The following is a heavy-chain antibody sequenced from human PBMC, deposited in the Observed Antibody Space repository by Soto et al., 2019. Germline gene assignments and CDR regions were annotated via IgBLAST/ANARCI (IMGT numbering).Heavy chain of an antibody. Sequence: QVQLQESGPGLVKPSQTLSLTCTVSGGSISSGDYYWSWLRQHPGKGLEWIGYIYYSGSTYYNPSLNSRVTISVDTSKNHFSLKLSSVTAADTAVYYCARWWSGSRQGFDPWGQGTLVTVSS. V-gene: IGHV4-31*03. D-gene: IGHD3-3*01. CDR1: GGSISSGDYY. J-gene: IGHJ5*02. CDR2: IYYSGST. CDR3: ARWWSGSRQGFDP.